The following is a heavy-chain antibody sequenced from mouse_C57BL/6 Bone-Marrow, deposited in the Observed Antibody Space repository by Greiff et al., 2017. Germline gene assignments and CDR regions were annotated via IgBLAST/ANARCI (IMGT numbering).Heavy chain of an antibody. D-gene: IGHD1-1*01. V-gene: IGHV1-74*01. CDR1: GYTFTSYW. CDR2: IHPSDSDT. CDR3: AIYYGSSYGY. Sequence: QVQLQQPGAELVKPGASVKVSCKASGYTFTSYWMHWVKQRPGQGLEWLGRIHPSDSDTNYNQKFKGKATLTVDKSSSTAYIQLSSLTSEDSEVYYCAIYYGSSYGYWGQGTTLTVSS. J-gene: IGHJ2*01.